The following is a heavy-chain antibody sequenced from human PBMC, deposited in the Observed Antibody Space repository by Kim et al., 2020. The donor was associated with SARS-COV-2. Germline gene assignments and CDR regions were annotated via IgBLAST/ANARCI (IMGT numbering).Heavy chain of an antibody. D-gene: IGHD3-22*01. CDR2: INHSGST. CDR3: ARGIVSSGYYYYFDY. Sequence: SETLSLTCAVYGGSFSGYYWSWIRQPPGKGLEWIGEINHSGSTNYNPSLKSRVTMSVDTSKNQFSLKLSSVTAADTAVYYCARGIVSSGYYYYFDYWGQGTLVTVSS. CDR1: GGSFSGYY. J-gene: IGHJ4*02. V-gene: IGHV4-34*01.